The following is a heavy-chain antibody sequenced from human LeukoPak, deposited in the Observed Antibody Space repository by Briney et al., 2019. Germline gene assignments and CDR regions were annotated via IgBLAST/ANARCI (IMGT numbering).Heavy chain of an antibody. Sequence: GGSLRLSCAASGFAFSSYSMNWVRQALGKGLEWVSYISSSSSTIYYADSVKGRFTISRDNAKNSLYLQMNSLRAEDTAVYYCARDHYYDSSGYYQYYYYMDVWGKGTTVTVSS. V-gene: IGHV3-48*04. CDR3: ARDHYYDSSGYYQYYYYMDV. CDR2: ISSSSSTI. D-gene: IGHD3-22*01. CDR1: GFAFSSYS. J-gene: IGHJ6*03.